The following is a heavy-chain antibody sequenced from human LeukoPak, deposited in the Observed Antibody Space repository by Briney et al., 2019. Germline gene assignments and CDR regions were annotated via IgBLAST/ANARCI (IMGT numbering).Heavy chain of an antibody. D-gene: IGHD3-22*01. Sequence: GGSLRLSFAASGFTFSSYWMHWVRQAPGKGLVWVSRINSDGSSTSYADSVKGRFTISRDNAKNTLYLQMNSLRAEDTAVYYCARAQYYYDSSGPLDYWGQGTLVTVSS. CDR3: ARAQYYYDSSGPLDY. V-gene: IGHV3-74*01. CDR2: INSDGSST. CDR1: GFTFSSYW. J-gene: IGHJ4*02.